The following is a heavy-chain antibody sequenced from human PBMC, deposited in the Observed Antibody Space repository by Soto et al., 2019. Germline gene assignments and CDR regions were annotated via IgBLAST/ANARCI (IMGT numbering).Heavy chain of an antibody. D-gene: IGHD3-16*01. CDR3: ESQPLSTLGYGMDV. Sequence: ASVKVSCKASGGTFSSYAISWVRHAPGQVLEWMGIINPSGGSTSYAQKFQGRVTMTRDTSTSTVYMELSSLRSEDTAVYYCESQPLSTLGYGMDVWGQGTTVTVSS. CDR2: INPSGGST. J-gene: IGHJ6*02. V-gene: IGHV1-46*01. CDR1: GGTFSSYA.